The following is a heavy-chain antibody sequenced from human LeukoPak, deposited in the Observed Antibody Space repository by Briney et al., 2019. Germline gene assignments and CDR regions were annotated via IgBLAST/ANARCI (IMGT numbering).Heavy chain of an antibody. CDR1: GFTFSSYA. CDR3: ARAYYYDTSATPDY. V-gene: IGHV3-30-3*01. J-gene: IGHJ4*02. Sequence: GGSLRLSCAASGFTFSSYAMHWVRQAPGKGLEWVAVISYDGSNKYYADSVKGRFTISRDNSKNTLYLQMNSLRAEDTAVYYCARAYYYDTSATPDYWGQGTLVTVSS. D-gene: IGHD3-22*01. CDR2: ISYDGSNK.